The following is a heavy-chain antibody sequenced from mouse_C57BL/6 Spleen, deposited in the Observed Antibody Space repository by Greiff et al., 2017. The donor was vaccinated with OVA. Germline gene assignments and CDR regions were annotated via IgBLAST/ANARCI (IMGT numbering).Heavy chain of an antibody. CDR3: TRWDYDPGVFDY. CDR2: IDPETGGT. D-gene: IGHD2-4*01. CDR1: GYTFTDYE. V-gene: IGHV1-15*01. Sequence: VQLQQSGAELVRPGASVTLSCKASGYTFTDYEMHWVKQTPVHGLEWIGAIDPETGGTAYNQKFKGKAILTADKSSSTAYMELRSLTSEDSAVYYCTRWDYDPGVFDYWGHGTTLTVSS. J-gene: IGHJ2*01.